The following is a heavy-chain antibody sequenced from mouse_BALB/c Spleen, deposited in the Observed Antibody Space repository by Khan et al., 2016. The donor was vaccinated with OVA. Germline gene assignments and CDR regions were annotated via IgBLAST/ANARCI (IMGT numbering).Heavy chain of an antibody. Sequence: VQLQQSGPELVKPGASVKMSCKASGYTFTSYVIHWVKQKPGQGLEWIGYIYPYNDDTKYNEKFKGKATLTSDKSSSTAYIELRSLTSEDSAVYYCARNYRYDVYFDFWGQGTTLTVAS. CDR2: IYPYNDDT. CDR1: GYTFTSYV. D-gene: IGHD2-14*01. CDR3: ARNYRYDVYFDF. J-gene: IGHJ2*01. V-gene: IGHV1S136*01.